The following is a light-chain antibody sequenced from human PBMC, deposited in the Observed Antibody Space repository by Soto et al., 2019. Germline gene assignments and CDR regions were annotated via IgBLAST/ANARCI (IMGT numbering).Light chain of an antibody. Sequence: EIVMTQSPATLSVSPGERATLSCRASQSVGSNLAWYQLKPGQAPRLLIYGASTRATGIPARFSGSGSGTDLTLTISSLQSEDFAIYFCQQYNNWPPDRTF. CDR3: QQYNNWPPDRT. V-gene: IGKV3-15*01. CDR2: GAS. J-gene: IGKJ1*01. CDR1: QSVGSN.